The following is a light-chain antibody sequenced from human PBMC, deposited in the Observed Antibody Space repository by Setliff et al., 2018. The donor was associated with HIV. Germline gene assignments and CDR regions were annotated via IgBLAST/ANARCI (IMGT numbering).Light chain of an antibody. CDR1: NSDIGGYNY. CDR2: DVN. V-gene: IGLV2-14*03. Sequence: QSALAQPASVSGSPGQSITISCTGTNSDIGGYNYVSWYQQHPGKAPKLIIYDVNLRPSGVSNRFSGSKSGNTASLTISGLRAEDEGDYYCSSYIRRTTPWLFGGGTKVTVL. CDR3: SSYIRRTTPWL. J-gene: IGLJ2*01.